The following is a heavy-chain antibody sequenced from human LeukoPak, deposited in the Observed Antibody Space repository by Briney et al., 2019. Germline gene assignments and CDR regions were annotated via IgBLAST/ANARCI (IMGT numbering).Heavy chain of an antibody. CDR2: IYYSGST. V-gene: IGHV4-39*07. J-gene: IGHJ4*02. CDR3: ARIIWFGELLPDY. Sequence: SETLSLTCTVSGGSISSSSYYWGWIRQPPGKGLEWIGSIYYSGSTYYNPSLKSRVTISVDTSKNQFSLKLSSVTAADTAVYYCARIIWFGELLPDYWGQGTLVTVSS. CDR1: GGSISSSSYY. D-gene: IGHD3-10*01.